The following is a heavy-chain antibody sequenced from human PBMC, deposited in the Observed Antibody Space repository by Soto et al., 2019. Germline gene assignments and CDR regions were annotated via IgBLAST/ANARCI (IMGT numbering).Heavy chain of an antibody. Sequence: PGRSXRLSWASSGCTFNNYAGVWLRHAPGKGLGWVSAISANGQGIYYADSVKGRLIISRDRTKNTVFLNMDRLTAEDPPVYYCAKDRNATRDQCQKRGQGTLV. D-gene: IGHD2-2*01. CDR3: AKDRNATRDQCQK. V-gene: IGHV3-23*01. CDR1: GCTFNNYA. J-gene: IGHJ4*02. CDR2: ISANGQGI.